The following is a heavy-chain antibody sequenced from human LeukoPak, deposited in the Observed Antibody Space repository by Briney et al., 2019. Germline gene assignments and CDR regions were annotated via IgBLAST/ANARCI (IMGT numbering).Heavy chain of an antibody. CDR1: GRPFIPYV. CDR2: TIPIFGID. Sequence: SVRVCCKPAGRPFIPYVISRVRPAPGQALEWMGRTIPIFGIDNYAQKFEARVTNTSYRHTSTAYIELSSLRSEDTAVYYCARVEMATTSRGYYYYYYGMDVWGQGTTVTVSS. J-gene: IGHJ6*02. CDR3: ARVEMATTSRGYYYYYYGMDV. D-gene: IGHD5-24*01. V-gene: IGHV1-69*04.